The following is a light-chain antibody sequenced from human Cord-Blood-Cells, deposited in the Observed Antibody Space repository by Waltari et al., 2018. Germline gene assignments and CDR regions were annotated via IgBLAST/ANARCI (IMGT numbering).Light chain of an antibody. CDR1: QGISSY. CDR2: AAS. Sequence: DIQMTQSPSSLSASVGDRVTITCRASQGISSYLAWYQQKPGKVPKLLIYAASTLQSGVPSRVSGSGAGTDFTLSISSLQPEDVATYYCQKYNSAPLTFGGGTKVEIK. J-gene: IGKJ4*01. CDR3: QKYNSAPLT. V-gene: IGKV1-27*01.